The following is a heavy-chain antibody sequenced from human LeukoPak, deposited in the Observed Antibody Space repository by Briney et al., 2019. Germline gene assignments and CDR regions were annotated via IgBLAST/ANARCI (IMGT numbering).Heavy chain of an antibody. J-gene: IGHJ4*02. V-gene: IGHV1-69*13. D-gene: IGHD6-13*01. Sequence: SVKISCKASGGTFTNYVISWVRLAPGQGLEWMGGIIPIFGTANYAQKFQGRVTITADESTSTVYVELSSLSSEDTAVYYCASFMAAAGPDDFWGQGTLVTVSS. CDR2: IIPIFGTA. CDR1: GGTFTNYV. CDR3: ASFMAAAGPDDF.